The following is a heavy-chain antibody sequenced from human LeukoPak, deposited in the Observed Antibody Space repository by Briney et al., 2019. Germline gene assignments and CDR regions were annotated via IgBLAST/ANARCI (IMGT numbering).Heavy chain of an antibody. CDR1: GYTLTELS. V-gene: IGHV1-24*01. D-gene: IGHD5-18*01. CDR2: FDPEDGET. CDR3: ATVLSGIQLWYRPYYFDY. J-gene: IGHJ4*02. Sequence: ASVKVSCKVSGYTLTELSMHWVRQAPGKGREWMGGFDPEDGETIYAQKFQGRVTMTEDTSTDTAYMELSSLRSEDTAVYYCATVLSGIQLWYRPYYFDYWGQGTLVTVSS.